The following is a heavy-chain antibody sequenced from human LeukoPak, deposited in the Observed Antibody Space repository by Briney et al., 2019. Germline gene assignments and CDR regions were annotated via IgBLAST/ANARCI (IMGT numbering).Heavy chain of an antibody. CDR3: AKRADSSDDYYLDY. CDR2: IYLGDSDT. CDR1: GYSFTTYW. D-gene: IGHD3-22*01. Sequence: GESMKISCIVSGYSFTTYWIGWVRQMPGKGLEWMGIIYLGDSDTRYSPSFQGQVTISADKSISPAYLQWSSLNASDTAIYYCAKRADSSDDYYLDYWGQGTLVTVSS. V-gene: IGHV5-51*01. J-gene: IGHJ4*02.